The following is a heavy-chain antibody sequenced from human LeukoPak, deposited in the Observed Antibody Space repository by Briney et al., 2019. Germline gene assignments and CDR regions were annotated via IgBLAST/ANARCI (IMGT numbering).Heavy chain of an antibody. D-gene: IGHD3-22*01. J-gene: IGHJ4*02. V-gene: IGHV3-23*01. CDR1: GFTFSNYA. CDR2: MSASGTSV. Sequence: GGSLRLACAAYGFTFSNYAMTWVRQAPGKGLEWVSVMSASGTSVYDADSVKGRFIISRDNSKNTLYLQMNSLRAEDTALYYCAKVETYYDGSHYYPHYFDNWGQGTLVTVSP. CDR3: AKVETYYDGSHYYPHYFDN.